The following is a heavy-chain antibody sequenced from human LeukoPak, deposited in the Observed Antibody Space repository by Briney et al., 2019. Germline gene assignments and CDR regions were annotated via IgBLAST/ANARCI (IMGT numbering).Heavy chain of an antibody. CDR1: DFRFNYYW. Sequence: GGSLRLSCEGSDFRFNYYWMSWVRQAPGKGLEWVANIKEDGSDKYYVDSVKGRFTISRDNAKNSLYLQMNSLRAEDTAVYYCARDRGGSYYFDFWGQGTLVTVSS. CDR2: IKEDGSDK. D-gene: IGHD1-26*01. J-gene: IGHJ4*02. CDR3: ARDRGGSYYFDF. V-gene: IGHV3-7*04.